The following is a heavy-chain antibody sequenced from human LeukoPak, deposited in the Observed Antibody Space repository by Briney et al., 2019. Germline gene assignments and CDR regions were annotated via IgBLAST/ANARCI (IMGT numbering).Heavy chain of an antibody. J-gene: IGHJ5*02. D-gene: IGHD3-9*01. CDR1: GFTFSNYA. CDR2: ISGDGGGT. Sequence: PGGSLRLSCAASGFTFSNYAMIWVRQAPGKGLEWVSSISGDGGGTFYTDSVKGRLTISRDNSKNTMFLQVYSLRAEDTAVYYCAKANNFVDSTPHPWGQGTLAIVSS. V-gene: IGHV3-23*01. CDR3: AKANNFVDSTPHP.